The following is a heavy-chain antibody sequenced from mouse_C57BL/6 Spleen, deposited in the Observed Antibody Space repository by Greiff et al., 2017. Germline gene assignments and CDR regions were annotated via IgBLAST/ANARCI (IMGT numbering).Heavy chain of an antibody. D-gene: IGHD3-2*02. J-gene: IGHJ3*01. V-gene: IGHV1-4*01. CDR3: ARFRGTAQATLAY. CDR2: INPSSGYT. Sequence: QVQLQQSGAELARPGASVKMSCKASGYTFTSYTMHWVKQRPGQGLEWIGYINPSSGYTKYNQKFKDKATLTADKSSSPAYMQLGSLTSEDSAVYYCARFRGTAQATLAYRGEGTLVTVSA. CDR1: GYTFTSYT.